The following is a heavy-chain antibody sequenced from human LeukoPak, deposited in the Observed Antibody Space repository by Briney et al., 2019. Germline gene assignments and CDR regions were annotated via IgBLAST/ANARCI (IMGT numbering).Heavy chain of an antibody. J-gene: IGHJ5*02. CDR2: INHSGST. CDR3: ARPITGTDYGGGNWFDP. V-gene: IGHV4-34*01. D-gene: IGHD1-7*01. CDR1: GGSFSGYY. Sequence: SETLSLTCAAYGGSFSGYYWSWIRQPPGKGLEWIGEINHSGSTNYNPSLKSRVTISVDTSKNQFSLKLSSVTAADTAVYYCARPITGTDYGGGNWFDPWGQGTLVTVSS.